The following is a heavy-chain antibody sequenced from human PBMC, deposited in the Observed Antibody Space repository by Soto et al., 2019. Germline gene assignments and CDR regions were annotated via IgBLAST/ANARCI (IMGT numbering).Heavy chain of an antibody. CDR1: GVTFSRYW. D-gene: IGHD2-2*01. Sequence: GGSLRLSCAASGVTFSRYWMHWVRHAPGKGLVWVSRINSDGSSTSYADSVKGRFTISRDNAKNTLYLQMNSLRAEDTAAYYCARGPYQLPPHYYMDVWGKGTTVTVSS. CDR2: INSDGSST. V-gene: IGHV3-74*01. J-gene: IGHJ6*03. CDR3: ARGPYQLPPHYYMDV.